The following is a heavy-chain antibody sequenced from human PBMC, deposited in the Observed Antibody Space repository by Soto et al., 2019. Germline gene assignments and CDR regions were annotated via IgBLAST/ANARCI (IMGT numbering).Heavy chain of an antibody. Sequence: EVTLRLSCAASGFTFSSYWMIWVRQAPGKGLEWVANIKQDGSEKYYVDSVKGRFTISRDNAKNSLYLQMTSLRAEDTAVYYCASEHYDILTGYSTMDVWRQVPTVTSSS. CDR2: IKQDGSEK. CDR1: GFTFSSYW. J-gene: IGHJ6*01. D-gene: IGHD3-9*01. CDR3: ASEHYDILTGYSTMDV. V-gene: IGHV3-7*03.